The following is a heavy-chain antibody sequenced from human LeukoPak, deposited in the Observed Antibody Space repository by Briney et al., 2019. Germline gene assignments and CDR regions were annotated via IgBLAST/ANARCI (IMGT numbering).Heavy chain of an antibody. CDR2: IYYSGST. J-gene: IGHJ4*02. Sequence: SETLSLTCTVSGGSISGYYWSCIRQPPGKGLEWIGYIYYSGSTSYNPSLKSRVTISVDTSKNQFSLKLSSVTAADTAVYYCARLGSGYHQAPENFDYWGQGTLVTVSS. CDR1: GGSISGYY. D-gene: IGHD5-12*01. CDR3: ARLGSGYHQAPENFDY. V-gene: IGHV4-59*08.